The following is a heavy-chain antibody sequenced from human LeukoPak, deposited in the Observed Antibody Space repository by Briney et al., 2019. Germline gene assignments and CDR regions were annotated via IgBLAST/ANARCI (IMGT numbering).Heavy chain of an antibody. Sequence: SETLSLTCAVYGGSFSGYYWSWIRQPPGKGLEWIGEINHSGSTNYNPSLKSRVTISVDTSKNQFSLKLSSVTAADTAVYYCARGRTARLFDYWGQGTLVTVSS. D-gene: IGHD5-18*01. CDR3: ARGRTARLFDY. CDR1: GGSFSGYY. CDR2: INHSGST. V-gene: IGHV4-34*01. J-gene: IGHJ4*02.